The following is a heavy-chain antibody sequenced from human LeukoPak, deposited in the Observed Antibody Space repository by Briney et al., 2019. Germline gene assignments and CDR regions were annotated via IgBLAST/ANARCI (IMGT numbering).Heavy chain of an antibody. CDR2: ISYDGSNK. D-gene: IGHD4-17*01. CDR1: GFTFSSYG. J-gene: IGHJ5*02. Sequence: TLRLSCTVSGFTFSSYGMHWVRHAQGQGLEWVAVISYDGSNKSYSDSVKDRLTISRGNSKKAPYLQMNRLRAEGTAVYFCARDKGGVYGDYAWGPGTPGPLSS. CDR3: ARDKGGVYGDYA. V-gene: IGHV3-30*05.